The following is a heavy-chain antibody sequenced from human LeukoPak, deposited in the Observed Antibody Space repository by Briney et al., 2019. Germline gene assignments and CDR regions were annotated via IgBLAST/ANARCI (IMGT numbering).Heavy chain of an antibody. D-gene: IGHD3-10*01. CDR3: ARDLRVLLWFGEPVLGMDV. J-gene: IGHJ6*03. CDR1: GFTFSSYW. V-gene: IGHV3-7*01. CDR2: IKQDGSEK. Sequence: GGSLRLSCAASGFTFSSYWMSWVRQAPGKGLEWVANIKQDGSEKYYVDSVKGRFTISRDNAKNSLYLQMNSLRAEDTAVYYCARDLRVLLWFGEPVLGMDVWGKGTTVTVSS.